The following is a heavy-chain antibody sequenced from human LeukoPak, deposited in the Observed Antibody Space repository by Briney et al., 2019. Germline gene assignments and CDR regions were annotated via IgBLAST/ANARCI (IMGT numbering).Heavy chain of an antibody. Sequence: GGSLRLSCAASGFTFSSYAMHWVRQAPGKGLEWVAVISYDGSNKYYADSVKGRFTISRDNSKNTLYLQMNSLRAEDTAVYYCARDRGQQWLDDASDIWGQGTMVTVSS. CDR1: GFTFSSYA. CDR2: ISYDGSNK. CDR3: ARDRGQQWLDDASDI. V-gene: IGHV3-30*04. D-gene: IGHD6-19*01. J-gene: IGHJ3*02.